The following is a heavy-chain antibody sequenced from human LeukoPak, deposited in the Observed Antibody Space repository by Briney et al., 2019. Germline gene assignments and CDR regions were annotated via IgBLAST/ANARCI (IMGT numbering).Heavy chain of an antibody. J-gene: IGHJ3*02. D-gene: IGHD1-26*01. CDR3: ARVGATLGAFDI. CDR2: IYYSGST. CDR1: GGSISSYY. V-gene: IGHV4-59*01. Sequence: PSETLSLTCTVSGGSISSYYWSWIRQPPGKGLEWIGYIYYSGSTNYNPSLKGRVTISVDTSKNQFSLKLSSVAAADTAVYYCARVGATLGAFDIWGQGTMVTVSS.